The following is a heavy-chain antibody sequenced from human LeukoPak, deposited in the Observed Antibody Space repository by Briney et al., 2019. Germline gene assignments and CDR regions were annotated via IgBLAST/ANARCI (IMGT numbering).Heavy chain of an antibody. CDR1: GYTFTSYG. CDR2: IGAYNGNT. J-gene: IGHJ4*02. V-gene: IGHV1-18*01. CDR3: AREAILEWLYYFDY. D-gene: IGHD3-3*01. Sequence: ASVKVSCKAPGYTFTSYGISWVRQAPGQGLEWMGWIGAYNGNTNYAQKLQGRVTMTTDTSTSTAYMELRSLRSDDTAVYYCAREAILEWLYYFDYWGQGTLVTVSS.